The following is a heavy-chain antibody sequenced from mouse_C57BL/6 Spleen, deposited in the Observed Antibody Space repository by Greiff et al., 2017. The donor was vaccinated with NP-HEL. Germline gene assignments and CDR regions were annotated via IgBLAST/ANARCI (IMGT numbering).Heavy chain of an antibody. Sequence: VKVVESGPGLVAPSQSLSITCTVSGFSLTSYGVDWVRQSPGKGLEWLGVIWGVGSTNYNSALKSRLSISKDNSKSQVFLKMNSLQTDDTAMYYCASELANWGFAYWGQGTLVTVSA. D-gene: IGHD4-1*01. CDR3: ASELANWGFAY. CDR1: GFSLTSYG. V-gene: IGHV2-6*01. CDR2: IWGVGST. J-gene: IGHJ3*01.